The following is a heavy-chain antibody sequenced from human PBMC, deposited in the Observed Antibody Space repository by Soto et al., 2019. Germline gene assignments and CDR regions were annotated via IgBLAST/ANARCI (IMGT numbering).Heavy chain of an antibody. D-gene: IGHD3-10*01. CDR3: ARGNDGSGSYAPHYGMDV. CDR1: GYTFTSYG. V-gene: IGHV1-18*01. Sequence: ASVKVSCKASGYTFTSYGISWVRQAPGQGLEWMVWISAYNGNTNYAQKLQGRVTMTTDTSTSTAYMELRSLRSDDTAVYYCARGNDGSGSYAPHYGMDVWGQGTTVTVSS. J-gene: IGHJ6*02. CDR2: ISAYNGNT.